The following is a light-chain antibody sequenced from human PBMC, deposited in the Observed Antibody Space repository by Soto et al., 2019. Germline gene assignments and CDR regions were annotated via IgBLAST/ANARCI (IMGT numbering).Light chain of an antibody. J-gene: IGKJ1*01. Sequence: IQMTQSPSSLSASVGDRVTITCRASQGISNALAWYQQRPGKVPKLLMYAASTLQSGVPSRFSGSGSGTDFTLTISSLQPEDVATYYCQKYDSAPTFCQGTKVDI. CDR3: QKYDSAPT. CDR1: QGISNA. V-gene: IGKV1-27*01. CDR2: AAS.